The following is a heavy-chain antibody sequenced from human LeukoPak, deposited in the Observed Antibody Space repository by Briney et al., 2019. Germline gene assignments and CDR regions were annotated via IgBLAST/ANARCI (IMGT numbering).Heavy chain of an antibody. CDR2: IIPIFGTA. CDR3: ARDRPYCSSTSCYGWTRAGWYYYYMDV. V-gene: IGHV1-69*13. Sequence: SVKVSCKASGGTFSSYAISWVRPAPGQGLEWMGGIIPIFGTANYAQKFQGRVTMTADESTSTAYMEQINLRSEDTAVYYCARDRPYCSSTSCYGWTRAGWYYYYMDVWGKGTTVTVSS. D-gene: IGHD2-2*01. J-gene: IGHJ6*03. CDR1: GGTFSSYA.